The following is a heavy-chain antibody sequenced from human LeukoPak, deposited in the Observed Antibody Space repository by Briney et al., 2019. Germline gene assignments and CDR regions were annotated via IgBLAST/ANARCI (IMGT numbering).Heavy chain of an antibody. CDR2: IYTSGST. Sequence: SETQSLTCTVSGGSLSSYYWSWIRQPPGKGLEWIGYIYTSGSTNYNPSLKSRVTISVDTSKNQFSLKLSSVTAADTAVYYCARHGGIAARFDPWGQGTLVTVSS. CDR3: ARHGGIAARFDP. CDR1: GGSLSSYY. D-gene: IGHD6-13*01. J-gene: IGHJ5*02. V-gene: IGHV4-4*09.